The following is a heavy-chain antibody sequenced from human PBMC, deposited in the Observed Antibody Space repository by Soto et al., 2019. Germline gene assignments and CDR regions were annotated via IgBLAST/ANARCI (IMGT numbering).Heavy chain of an antibody. CDR3: ARGWGYESSDYYYAY. V-gene: IGHV1-69*01. CDR1: GGTFSRHT. D-gene: IGHD3-22*01. CDR2: IIPMFGTA. Sequence: VQLVQSGAEVRKPGSSVKVSCKASGGTFSRHTISWVRQAPGQGLEWMGGIIPMFGTANYAQKFQGRVSITADESTSTAYMELSGLRSEDTTIYYCARGWGYESSDYYYAYWGQGTLVIVSS. J-gene: IGHJ4*02.